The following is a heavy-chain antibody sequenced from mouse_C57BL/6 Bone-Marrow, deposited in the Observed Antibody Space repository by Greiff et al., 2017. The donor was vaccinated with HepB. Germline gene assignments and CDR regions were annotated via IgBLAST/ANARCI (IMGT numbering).Heavy chain of an antibody. D-gene: IGHD1-1*01. V-gene: IGHV1-42*01. Sequence: VQLQQPGAELVKPGASVKISCKASGYSFTGYYMNWVKQSPEKSLEWIGEINPSTGGTTYNQKFKAKATLTVDKSSSTAYMQLKSLTSEDSAVYYCARSYYGSSLAWFAYWGQGTLVTVSA. CDR3: ARSYYGSSLAWFAY. CDR2: INPSTGGT. J-gene: IGHJ3*01. CDR1: GYSFTGYY.